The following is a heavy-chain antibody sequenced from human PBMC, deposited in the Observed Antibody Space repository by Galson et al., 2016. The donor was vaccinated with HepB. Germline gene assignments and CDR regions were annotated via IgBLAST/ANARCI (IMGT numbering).Heavy chain of an antibody. D-gene: IGHD1-26*01. CDR1: GFTVNSNY. V-gene: IGHV3-66*01. CDR2: SYIDGRT. J-gene: IGHJ3*01. CDR3: ARDWGASLLSGALDV. Sequence: SLRLSCAASGFTVNSNYMTWVRQAPGKGLEWVSISYIDGRTYYAGSVKGRFTISRDNSNNTVYLQMNSLRAEDTAVYYCARDWGASLLSGALDVWGQGTIVTVSP.